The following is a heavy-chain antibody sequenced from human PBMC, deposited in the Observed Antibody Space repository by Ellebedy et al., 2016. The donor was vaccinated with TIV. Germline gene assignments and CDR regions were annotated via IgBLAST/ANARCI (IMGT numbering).Heavy chain of an antibody. Sequence: MPSETLSLTCAVYGGSFSGYYWSWIRQPPGKGLEWIGEINHSGSTNYNPSLKSRVTISVDTSKNQFSLKLSSVTAADTAVYYCARDLLWFGERGGFDPWGQGTLVTVSS. CDR2: INHSGST. CDR1: GGSFSGYY. J-gene: IGHJ5*02. CDR3: ARDLLWFGERGGFDP. V-gene: IGHV4-34*01. D-gene: IGHD3-10*01.